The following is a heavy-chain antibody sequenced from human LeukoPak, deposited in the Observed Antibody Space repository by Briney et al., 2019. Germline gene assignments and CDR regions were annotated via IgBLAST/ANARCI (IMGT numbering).Heavy chain of an antibody. CDR3: ARESSSSGWYHGAFDI. V-gene: IGHV3-11*01. Sequence: KPGGSLRLSCAASGFTFSDYYMSWIRQAPGKGLEWVSYISSSGSTIYYADSVKGRFTISRDNAKNSLYLQLNSLRAEDTAVYYCARESSSSGWYHGAFDIWGQGTMVTVSS. CDR1: GFTFSDYY. D-gene: IGHD6-19*01. CDR2: ISSSGSTI. J-gene: IGHJ3*02.